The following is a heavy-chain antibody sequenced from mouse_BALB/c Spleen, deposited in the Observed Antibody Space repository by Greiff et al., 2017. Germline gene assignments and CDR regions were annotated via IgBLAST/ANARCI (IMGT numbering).Heavy chain of an antibody. V-gene: IGHV6-6*02. D-gene: IGHD2-14*01. Sequence: EVQLEQSGAGLVQPGGSMKLSCVASGFTFSSYWMSWVRQSPEKGLEWVAEIRSKSDNDATHYAESVKGKFTISRDESKSRLYLQMSSLRAEDSGIYYCTYDRYDVVDYWGQGTLVTVSA. CDR1: GFTFSSYW. CDR3: TYDRYDVVDY. J-gene: IGHJ3*01. CDR2: IRSKSDNDAT.